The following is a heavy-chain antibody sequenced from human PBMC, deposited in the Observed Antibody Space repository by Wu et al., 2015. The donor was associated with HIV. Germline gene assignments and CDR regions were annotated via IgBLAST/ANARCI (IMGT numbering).Heavy chain of an antibody. Sequence: QIQLVQSGAEVKKPGASVKVSRKTSGYTFTSYGISWVRQAPGQGLEWMGWISPYNGNTNYAQKFKGRVTMTADKYTRTAYLEMRSLRSDDTALYFCARGDYSSTSYYFYYMDVWGEGTTVTVSS. CDR2: ISPYNGNT. CDR1: GYTFTSYG. D-gene: IGHD2-2*01. V-gene: IGHV1-18*01. CDR3: ARGDYSSTSYYFYYMDV. J-gene: IGHJ6*03.